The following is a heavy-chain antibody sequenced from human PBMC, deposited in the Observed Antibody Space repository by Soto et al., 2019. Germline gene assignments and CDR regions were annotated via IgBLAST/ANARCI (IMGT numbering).Heavy chain of an antibody. CDR3: ASSRKVYYYDSSGYPPTFDY. J-gene: IGHJ4*02. V-gene: IGHV1-69*13. CDR1: GGTFSSYA. D-gene: IGHD3-22*01. CDR2: IIPIFGTA. Sequence: ASVKVSCKASGGTFSSYAISWVRQAPGQGLEWMGGIIPIFGTANYAQKFQGRVTITADESTSTAYMELSSLRSEDTAVYYCASSRKVYYYDSSGYPPTFDYWGQGTLVTVSS.